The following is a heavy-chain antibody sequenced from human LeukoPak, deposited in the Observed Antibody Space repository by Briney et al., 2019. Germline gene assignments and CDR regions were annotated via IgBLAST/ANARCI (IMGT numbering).Heavy chain of an antibody. D-gene: IGHD1-20*01. CDR1: GFTFSSYA. CDR3: AKDGASLGYNWNLWY. CDR2: ISGSGGST. J-gene: IGHJ4*02. V-gene: IGHV3-23*01. Sequence: GGSLRLSCAASGFTFSSYAMSWVRQAPGKGLEWVSAISGSGGSTYYADSVKGRFTISRDNSKNTLYLQMNSLRAEDTDVYYCAKDGASLGYNWNLWYWGQGTLVTVSS.